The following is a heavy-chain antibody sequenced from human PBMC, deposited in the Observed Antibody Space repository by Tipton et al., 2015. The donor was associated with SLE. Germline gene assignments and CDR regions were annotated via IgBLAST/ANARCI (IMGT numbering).Heavy chain of an antibody. CDR3: ARAGGRYSGLGY. CDR2: INSDGSST. Sequence: GSLRLSCAASGFTFSSYWMHWVRQAPGKGLVWVSRINSDGSSTSYADSVKGRFTISRDHAKNTLYLQMNSLSAEDTAVYYCARAGGRYSGLGYWGQGTLVTVSS. V-gene: IGHV3-74*01. CDR1: GFTFSSYW. J-gene: IGHJ4*02. D-gene: IGHD5-12*01.